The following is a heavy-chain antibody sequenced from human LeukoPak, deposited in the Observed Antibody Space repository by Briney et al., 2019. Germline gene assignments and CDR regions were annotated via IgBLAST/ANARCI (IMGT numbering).Heavy chain of an antibody. D-gene: IGHD2-15*01. CDR3: VGYCSGGHCPNAFDI. Sequence: PGGSLRLSCAASGFTLSNAWMSWVRQAPGNGLEWLGRIKSKTDGGTTDYAAPVKGRFTISRDDSKNTLYLQMNSLKTEDTAVYYCVGYCSGGHCPNAFDIWGQGTMVTVSS. CDR1: GFTLSNAW. CDR2: IKSKTDGGTT. J-gene: IGHJ3*02. V-gene: IGHV3-15*01.